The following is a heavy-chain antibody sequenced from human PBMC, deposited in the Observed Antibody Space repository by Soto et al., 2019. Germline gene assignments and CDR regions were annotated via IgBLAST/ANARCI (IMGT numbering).Heavy chain of an antibody. J-gene: IGHJ5*02. CDR3: ASGWFGDRNWFDP. CDR1: GFTFSSYS. Sequence: EVQLVESGGGLVKPGGSLRLSCAASGFTFSSYSMNWVRQAPGKGLEWVSSISSSSSYIYYADSVKGRFTISRDNAKNSLYLQMNSLRDEDTAVYYCASGWFGDRNWFDPWGQGTLVTVSS. D-gene: IGHD3-10*01. CDR2: ISSSSSYI. V-gene: IGHV3-21*01.